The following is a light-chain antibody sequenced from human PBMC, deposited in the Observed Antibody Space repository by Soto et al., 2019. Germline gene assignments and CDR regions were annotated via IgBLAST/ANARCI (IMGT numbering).Light chain of an antibody. J-gene: IGKJ2*01. Sequence: DIQMTQSPPTRSASVGDGGSITGRASQSLGSDLAWYQQQPGKATKLLIYKATNLQRGVPSRFSGSGSGTNFSLTISSLQPEDSATYYCQQYNDFQYTCGQGTKVEI. CDR3: QQYNDFQYT. CDR1: QSLGSD. V-gene: IGKV1-5*03. CDR2: KAT.